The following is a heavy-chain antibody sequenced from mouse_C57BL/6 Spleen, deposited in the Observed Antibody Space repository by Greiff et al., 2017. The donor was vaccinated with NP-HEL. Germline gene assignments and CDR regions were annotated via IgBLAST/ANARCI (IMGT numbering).Heavy chain of an antibody. CDR2: INPNNGGT. V-gene: IGHV1-18*01. J-gene: IGHJ4*01. Sequence: EVQLQQSGPELVKPGASVKIPCKASGYTFTDYNMDWVKQSHGKSLEWIGDINPNNGGTIYNQKFKGKATLTVDKSSSTAYMELRSLTSEDTAVYYCARWGYGYDYYYAMDYWGQGTSVTVSS. CDR3: ARWGYGYDYYYAMDY. D-gene: IGHD2-2*01. CDR1: GYTFTDYN.